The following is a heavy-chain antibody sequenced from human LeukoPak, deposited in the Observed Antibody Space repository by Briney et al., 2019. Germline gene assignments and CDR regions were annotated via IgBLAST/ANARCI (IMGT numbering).Heavy chain of an antibody. CDR1: GFSFSNYT. CDR2: ISSSSSYM. CDR3: ARDRDVPAIGMDV. V-gene: IGHV3-21*06. J-gene: IGHJ6*02. Sequence: PGGSLRLSCAASGFSFSNYTMNWVRQAPGKGLEWVSSISSSSSYMYYADSVKGRFTISRDNAKNSLYLQMNSLRAEDTAVYYCARDRDVPAIGMDVWGQGTTVTVSS.